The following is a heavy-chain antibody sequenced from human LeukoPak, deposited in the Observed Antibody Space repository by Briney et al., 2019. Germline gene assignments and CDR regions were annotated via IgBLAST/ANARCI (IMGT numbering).Heavy chain of an antibody. CDR3: AGEEERGVTVVGTAFDY. J-gene: IGHJ4*02. D-gene: IGHD6-19*01. CDR1: GGTFSSYS. Sequence: GASVKVSCKASGGTFSSYSITWVRQAPGQGLEWMGRIIPTLGIANYAQKFQGRGTITADKSTSTAYMELSSLRSEDTAVYYCAGEEERGVTVVGTAFDYWGQGTLVTVSS. V-gene: IGHV1-69*04. CDR2: IIPTLGIA.